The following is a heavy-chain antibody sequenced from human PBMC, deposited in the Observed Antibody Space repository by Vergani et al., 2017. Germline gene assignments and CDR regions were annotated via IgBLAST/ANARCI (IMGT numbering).Heavy chain of an antibody. CDR3: ARVTSSREGCYFDY. D-gene: IGHD6-13*01. CDR1: GFTFSSYD. CDR2: IGTAGDT. J-gene: IGHJ4*02. Sequence: EVQLVESGGGLVQPGGSLRLSCAASGFTFSSYDMHWVRQATGKGLEWVSAIGTAGDTYYPGSVKGRFTISRENAKNSLYLQMNSLRAGDTAVYYCARVTSSREGCYFDYWGQGTLVTVSS. V-gene: IGHV3-13*01.